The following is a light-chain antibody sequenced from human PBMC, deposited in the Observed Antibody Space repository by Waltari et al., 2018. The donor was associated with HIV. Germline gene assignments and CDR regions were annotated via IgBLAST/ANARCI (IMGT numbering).Light chain of an antibody. CDR3: QQYYTVPYT. J-gene: IGKJ2*01. CDR2: GTS. CDR1: QDIRGS. Sequence: DIQMAQSPSSLSASVGNRVTITSRASQDIRGSLAWYQFKPGQAPELLVFGTSMLESGVPPRLSGSGSGTTYTLTISSLQPEDSATYYCQQYYTVPYTFGQGTNLEI. V-gene: IGKV1-NL1*01.